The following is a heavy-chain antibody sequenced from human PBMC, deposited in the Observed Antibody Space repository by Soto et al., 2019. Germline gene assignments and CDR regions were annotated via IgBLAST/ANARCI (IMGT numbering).Heavy chain of an antibody. D-gene: IGHD2-15*01. V-gene: IGHV3-23*01. Sequence: PGGSLRLSCAASGFTFSIYAMSWVRHAPGKGLEWVSAISGSGGSTYYADSVKGRFTISRDNSKNTLYLQMNSLRAEDTAVYYCAKAPLIRCSGGSCYYFDYWGQGTLVTVSS. J-gene: IGHJ4*02. CDR3: AKAPLIRCSGGSCYYFDY. CDR1: GFTFSIYA. CDR2: ISGSGGST.